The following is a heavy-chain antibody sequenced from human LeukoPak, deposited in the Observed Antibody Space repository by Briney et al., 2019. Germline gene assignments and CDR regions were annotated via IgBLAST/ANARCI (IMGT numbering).Heavy chain of an antibody. CDR2: LFGGDTI. CDR1: GISVSARY. D-gene: IGHD1-26*01. V-gene: IGHV3-53*01. Sequence: GGSLRLSCAAPGISVSARYMSWVRQAPGKGLEWVSTLFGGDTIDYTDSVKGRFTISRDNSGNTLYLQMNNLRADDTAVYYCAGRRGSSFDYWGRGTQVIVSS. J-gene: IGHJ4*02. CDR3: AGRRGSSFDY.